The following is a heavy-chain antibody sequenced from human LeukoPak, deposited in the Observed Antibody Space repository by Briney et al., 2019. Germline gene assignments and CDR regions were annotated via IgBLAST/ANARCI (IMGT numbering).Heavy chain of an antibody. Sequence: QPGRSLRLSCAASRFTFSSYEMNWVRQAPGKGLEWVSYISGSGIKHYADSVKGRFTISRDNAKNSLYLQMNSLRVEDTAVYYCAREDTGVAFDIWGQGTTVTV. CDR1: RFTFSSYE. CDR3: AREDTGVAFDI. J-gene: IGHJ3*02. CDR2: ISGSGIK. V-gene: IGHV3-48*03. D-gene: IGHD2-8*01.